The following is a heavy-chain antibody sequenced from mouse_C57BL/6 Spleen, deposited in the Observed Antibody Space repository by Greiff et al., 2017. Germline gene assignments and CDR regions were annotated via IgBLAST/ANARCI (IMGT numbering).Heavy chain of an antibody. V-gene: IGHV1-82*01. Sequence: QVQLKQSGPELVKPGASVKISCKASGYAFSSSWMNWVKQRPGKGLEWIGRIYPGDGDTNYNGKFKGKATLTADKSSSTAYMQLSSLTSEDSAVYFCARSRYYYGSSYEDYWGQGTTLTVSS. CDR2: IYPGDGDT. D-gene: IGHD1-1*01. J-gene: IGHJ2*01. CDR1: GYAFSSSW. CDR3: ARSRYYYGSSYEDY.